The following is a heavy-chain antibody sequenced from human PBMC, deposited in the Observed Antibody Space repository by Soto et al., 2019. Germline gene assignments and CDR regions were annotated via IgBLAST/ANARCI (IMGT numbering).Heavy chain of an antibody. Sequence: ASVKVSCKVSGYTLTELSMHWVRQAPGKGLEWMGGFDPEDGETIYAQKFQGRVTMTEDTSTDTAYMELSSLRSEDTAVYYCATSSSRRITMIVVVPIDIWGQGTMVTVSS. CDR1: GYTLTELS. CDR2: FDPEDGET. J-gene: IGHJ3*02. D-gene: IGHD3-22*01. CDR3: ATSSSRRITMIVVVPIDI. V-gene: IGHV1-24*01.